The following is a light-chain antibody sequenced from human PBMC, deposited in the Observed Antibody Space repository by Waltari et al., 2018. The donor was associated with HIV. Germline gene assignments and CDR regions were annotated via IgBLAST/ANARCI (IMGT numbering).Light chain of an antibody. V-gene: IGKV3-20*01. Sequence: ERVMTQSPATLSVSPGERATLSCRASQSVSSNLAWYQQKPGQAPRLLIYGTSTRATGIPDRFSGRGSGTDFTLTISRLEPEDSAVYYCQQFGSSRTFGQGTKVEMK. CDR1: QSVSSN. CDR3: QQFGSSRT. CDR2: GTS. J-gene: IGKJ1*01.